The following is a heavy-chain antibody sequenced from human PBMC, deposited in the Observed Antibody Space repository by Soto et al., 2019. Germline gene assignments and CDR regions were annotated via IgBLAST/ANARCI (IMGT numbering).Heavy chain of an antibody. CDR3: ARAWDTAMAVYYYYYGMDV. CDR2: ISYDGSNK. Sequence: PGGSLRLSCAASGFTFSSYAMHWVRQAPGKGLEWVAVISYDGSNKYYADSVKGRFTISRDNSKNTLYLQMNSLRAEDTAVYYCARAWDTAMAVYYYYYGMDVWGQGTTVTVSS. D-gene: IGHD5-18*01. V-gene: IGHV3-30-3*01. CDR1: GFTFSSYA. J-gene: IGHJ6*02.